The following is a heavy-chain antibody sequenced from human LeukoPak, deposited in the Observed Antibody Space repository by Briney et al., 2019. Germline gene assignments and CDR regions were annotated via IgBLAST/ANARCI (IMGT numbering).Heavy chain of an antibody. CDR3: ARDYGDYVLLYYGMDV. CDR2: INWNGGST. V-gene: IGHV3-20*04. D-gene: IGHD4-17*01. CDR1: GFTFDDHG. Sequence: GGSLRLSCVASGFTFDDHGMSWVRQVPGKGLEWVSGINWNGGSTGYADSVKGRFTISRDNAKNSLYLQMNSLRAEDTAVYYCARDYGDYVLLYYGMDVWGQGTTVTVSS. J-gene: IGHJ6*02.